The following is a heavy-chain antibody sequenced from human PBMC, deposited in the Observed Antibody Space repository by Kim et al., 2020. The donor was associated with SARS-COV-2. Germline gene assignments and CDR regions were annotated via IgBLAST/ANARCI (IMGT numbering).Heavy chain of an antibody. D-gene: IGHD3-10*01. CDR1: GGSISSYY. Sequence: SETLSLTCTVSGGSISSYYWSWIRQPPGKGLEWIGYIYYSGSTNYNPSLKSRVTISVDTSKNQFSLKLSSVTAADTAVYYCARDLPITMVRGVIFWYGMDVWGLGTTVTVSS. J-gene: IGHJ6*02. CDR2: IYYSGST. V-gene: IGHV4-59*01. CDR3: ARDLPITMVRGVIFWYGMDV.